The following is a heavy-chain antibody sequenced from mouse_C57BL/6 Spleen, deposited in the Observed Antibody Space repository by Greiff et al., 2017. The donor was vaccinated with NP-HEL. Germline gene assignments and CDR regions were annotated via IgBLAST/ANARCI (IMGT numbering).Heavy chain of an antibody. V-gene: IGHV1-64*01. CDR3: ARHVVGSSDLAY. J-gene: IGHJ3*01. CDR1: GYTFTSYW. CDR2: IHPNSGST. Sequence: QVQLQQPGAELVKPGASVKLSCKASGYTFTSYWMHWVKQRPGQGLEWIGMIHPNSGSTNYNEKFKSKATLTVDKSSSTAYMQLSSLTSEDSAVYYCARHVVGSSDLAYWGQGTLVTVSA. D-gene: IGHD1-1*01.